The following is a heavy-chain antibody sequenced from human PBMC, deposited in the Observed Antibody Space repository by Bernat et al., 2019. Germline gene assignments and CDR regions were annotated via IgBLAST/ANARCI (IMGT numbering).Heavy chain of an antibody. Sequence: QVQLVQSGAEVKKHGSSVKVSCKASGGTFSSYAISWVRQAPGQGLEWMGGIIPIFGTANYAQKFQGRVTITADESTSTAYMELSSLRSEDTAVYYCARVGGGSCYSHFCWFDPWGQGTLVTVSS. J-gene: IGHJ5*02. D-gene: IGHD2-15*01. CDR3: ARVGGGSCYSHFCWFDP. CDR1: GGTFSSYA. V-gene: IGHV1-69*01. CDR2: IIPIFGTA.